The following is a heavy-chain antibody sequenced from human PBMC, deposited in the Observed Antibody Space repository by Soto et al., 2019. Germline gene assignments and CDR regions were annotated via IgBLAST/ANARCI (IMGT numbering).Heavy chain of an antibody. CDR2: IYYSGST. V-gene: IGHV4-59*01. Sequence: SETLSLTCTVSGGSISSYYWSWIRQPPGKGLEWIGYIYYSGSTNYNPSLKSRVTISVDTSKNQFSLKLSSVTAADAAVYYCARSARIAAAGTGDFDYWGQGTLVTVSS. CDR1: GGSISSYY. CDR3: ARSARIAAAGTGDFDY. D-gene: IGHD6-13*01. J-gene: IGHJ4*02.